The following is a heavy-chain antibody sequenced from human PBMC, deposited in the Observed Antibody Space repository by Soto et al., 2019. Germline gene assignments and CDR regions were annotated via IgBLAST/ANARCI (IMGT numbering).Heavy chain of an antibody. J-gene: IGHJ6*02. CDR3: ARVTTGTTFFDYYYYGMDV. CDR1: GFTFSSYW. CDR2: IKQDGSEK. V-gene: IGHV3-7*04. Sequence: GGSLRLSCAASGFTFSSYWMSWVRQAPGKGLEWVANIKQDGSEKYYVDSVKGRFTISRDNAKNSLYLQMNSLRAEDTAVYYCARVTTGTTFFDYYYYGMDVWGQGTTVTVSS. D-gene: IGHD1-1*01.